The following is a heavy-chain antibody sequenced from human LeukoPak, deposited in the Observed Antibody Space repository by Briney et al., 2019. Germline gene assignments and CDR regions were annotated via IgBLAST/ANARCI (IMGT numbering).Heavy chain of an antibody. V-gene: IGHV3-7*01. J-gene: IGHJ4*02. Sequence: GGSLRLSCAASGFTFSSYWMSWVRQAPGKRLEWVANIKQDGSEKYYVDSVKGRFTISRDNAKNSLYLQMNSLRAEDTAVYYCARGFYDILTGYPNWGQGTLVTVSS. D-gene: IGHD3-9*01. CDR3: ARGFYDILTGYPN. CDR2: IKQDGSEK. CDR1: GFTFSSYW.